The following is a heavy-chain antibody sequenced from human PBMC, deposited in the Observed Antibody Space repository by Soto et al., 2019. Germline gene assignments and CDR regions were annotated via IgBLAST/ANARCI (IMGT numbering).Heavy chain of an antibody. J-gene: IGHJ3*02. CDR3: ARETRFFVLICSGVSCHDAFDI. CDR1: GDSVSSNSAA. V-gene: IGHV6-1*01. CDR2: TYYRSKWSN. D-gene: IGHD2-15*01. Sequence: SQTLSLTCAISGDSVSSNSAAWNWIRQSPSRGLEWLGRTYYRSKWSNDYAVSVKIRITINPDTSKNQLSLQLNSVTPEDTAVYYCARETRFFVLICSGVSCHDAFDIWGKGTMVTV.